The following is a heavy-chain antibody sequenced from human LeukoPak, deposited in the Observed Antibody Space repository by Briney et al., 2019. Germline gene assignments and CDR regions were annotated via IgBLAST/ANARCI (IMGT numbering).Heavy chain of an antibody. J-gene: IGHJ6*02. CDR3: ARYPEDIVVVPAAIPSYGMDV. CDR1: GYSFTSYW. D-gene: IGHD2-2*01. Sequence: GESLKISCKGSGYSFTSYWIGWVRQMPGKGLEWMGIIYPGDSDTRYSPSFQGQVTISADKSISTAYLQWSSLKASDTAMYYCARYPEDIVVVPAAIPSYGMDVWGQGTTVTVSS. CDR2: IYPGDSDT. V-gene: IGHV5-51*01.